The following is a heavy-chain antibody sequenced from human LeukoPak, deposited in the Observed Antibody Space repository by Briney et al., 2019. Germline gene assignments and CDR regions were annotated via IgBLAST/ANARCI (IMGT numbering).Heavy chain of an antibody. CDR2: KNPNSGNT. J-gene: IGHJ5*02. D-gene: IGHD6-13*01. Sequence: ASVKVSCKASGYTFTSYDINWVRQATGQGLEWMGWKNPNSGNTGYAQKFQGRVTMTRNTSISTAYMELSSLRSEDTAVYYCAREYSSSWYEYAQKNWFDPWGQGTVVTVSS. CDR3: AREYSSSWYEYAQKNWFDP. V-gene: IGHV1-8*01. CDR1: GYTFTSYD.